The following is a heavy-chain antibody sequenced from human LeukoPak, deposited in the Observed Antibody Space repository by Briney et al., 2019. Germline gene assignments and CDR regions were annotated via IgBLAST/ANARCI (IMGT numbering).Heavy chain of an antibody. CDR2: IYYSGST. V-gene: IGHV4-59*08. CDR3: AGSYDYSNLPDY. Sequence: SETLSLTCTVSGGSISSYYWSWIRQPPGKGLEWIGYIYYSGSTDYNPSLKSRVTISVDTSKNQFSLKLSSVTAADTAVYYCAGSYDYSNLPDYWGQGTLVTVSS. J-gene: IGHJ4*02. CDR1: GGSISSYY. D-gene: IGHD4-11*01.